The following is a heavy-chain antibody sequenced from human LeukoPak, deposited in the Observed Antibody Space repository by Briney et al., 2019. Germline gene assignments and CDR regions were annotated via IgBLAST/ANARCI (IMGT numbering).Heavy chain of an antibody. J-gene: IGHJ6*03. Sequence: SQTLSLTCTVSGGSISSGSYYWSWIRQPAGKGLEWIGRIYTSGSTNYNPSLKSRVTISVDTSKNQFSLKLSSVTAADTAVYYCARDGIRGYSYGYANYYYYMDVWGKGITVTVSS. CDR2: IYTSGST. CDR1: GGSISSGSYY. CDR3: ARDGIRGYSYGYANYYYYMDV. D-gene: IGHD5-18*01. V-gene: IGHV4-61*02.